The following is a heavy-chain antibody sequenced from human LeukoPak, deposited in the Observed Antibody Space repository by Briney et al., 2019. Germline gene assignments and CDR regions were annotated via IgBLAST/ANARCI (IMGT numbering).Heavy chain of an antibody. J-gene: IGHJ5*02. Sequence: GGSLRLSCAASGFTFSNYWMSWVRQAPGKGLEGVANIKQDGSEKSYVDSVTGRFIILRDNAKNSLYLQMNSLRVEDTAVYYCAREISSWYRTEGRFDPWGQGTLVTVSS. CDR1: GFTFSNYW. CDR3: AREISSWYRTEGRFDP. CDR2: IKQDGSEK. V-gene: IGHV3-7*01. D-gene: IGHD6-13*01.